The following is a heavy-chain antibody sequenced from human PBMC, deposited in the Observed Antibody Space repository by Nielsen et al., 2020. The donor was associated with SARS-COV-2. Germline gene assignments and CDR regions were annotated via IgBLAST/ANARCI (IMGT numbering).Heavy chain of an antibody. CDR3: AKDWRTGRSLDLFGMDV. D-gene: IGHD7-27*01. V-gene: IGHV3-9*01. CDR1: GFSFSEYA. Sequence: GGSLRLSCAASGFSFSEYAMYWVRQAPGKGLEWVSGISRDSGSIDYVDSVKGRFTIPRDNAKNSLYLQMNSLRVEDTALYYCAKDWRTGRSLDLFGMDVWGQGTTVIVSS. J-gene: IGHJ6*02. CDR2: ISRDSGSI.